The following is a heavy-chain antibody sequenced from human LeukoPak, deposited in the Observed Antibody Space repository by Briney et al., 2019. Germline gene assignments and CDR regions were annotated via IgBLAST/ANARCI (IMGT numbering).Heavy chain of an antibody. D-gene: IGHD3-10*02. V-gene: IGHV3-48*03. J-gene: IGHJ6*04. CDR1: GFNFDKYN. Sequence: GGSLRLSCAASGFNFDKYNMNWFRKAPGKGLEGISYISLSGSPIYYADSVKGRFTISRDNAKNSLYLQMNSLRAEDTAVYYCAELGITMIGGVWGKGTTVTISS. CDR3: AELGITMIGGV. CDR2: ISLSGSPI.